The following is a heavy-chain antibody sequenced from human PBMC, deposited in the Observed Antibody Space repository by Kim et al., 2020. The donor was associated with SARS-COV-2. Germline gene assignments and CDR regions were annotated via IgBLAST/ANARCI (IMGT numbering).Heavy chain of an antibody. Sequence: SETLSLTCTVSGGSVSSGSYYWSWIRQPPGKGLEWIGYIYYSGSTNYNPSLKSRVTISVDTSKNQFSLKLSSVTAADTAVYYCARAGFGSGDFWSGYYISYYYGMDVWGQGTTVTVSS. D-gene: IGHD3-3*01. CDR2: IYYSGST. V-gene: IGHV4-61*01. J-gene: IGHJ6*02. CDR1: GGSVSSGSYY. CDR3: ARAGFGSGDFWSGYYISYYYGMDV.